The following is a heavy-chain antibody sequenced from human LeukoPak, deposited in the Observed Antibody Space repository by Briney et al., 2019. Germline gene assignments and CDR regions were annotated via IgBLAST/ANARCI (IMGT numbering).Heavy chain of an antibody. Sequence: SETLSLTCTVSGGSLTSYYWSWIRQPAGKGLEWVGYIYYSGSTNYNPSLKSRVTISADTSKNQFSLKPSSVTAADTAVYYCAGSIYRSGFPFGYWGQGTLVTVSS. CDR3: AGSIYRSGFPFGY. J-gene: IGHJ4*02. CDR2: IYYSGST. D-gene: IGHD6-25*01. CDR1: GGSLTSYY. V-gene: IGHV4-59*01.